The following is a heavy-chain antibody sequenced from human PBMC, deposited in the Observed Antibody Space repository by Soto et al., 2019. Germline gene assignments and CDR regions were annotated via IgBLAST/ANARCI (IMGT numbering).Heavy chain of an antibody. D-gene: IGHD3-22*01. V-gene: IGHV4-31*03. CDR1: GGSISSGGYY. CDR3: AGFDSSGYVDY. CDR2: IYYSGST. J-gene: IGHJ4*02. Sequence: QVQLQESGPGLVKPSQTLSLTCTVSGGSISSGGYYWSWIRQHPGKGLEWIGYIYYSGSTYYNPSLKSRVTIXVDXXKNQFSLXXXXXXAADTAVYYCAGFDSSGYVDYWGQGTLVTVSS.